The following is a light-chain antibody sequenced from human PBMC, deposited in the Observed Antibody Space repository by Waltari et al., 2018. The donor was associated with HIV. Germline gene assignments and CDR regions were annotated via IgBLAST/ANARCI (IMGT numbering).Light chain of an antibody. V-gene: IGLV1-51*02. CDR2: EKE. Sequence: QSVLTQPPSVSAAPGQKVTISCSGSTSNIGSNSVSWYQQLPGTAPKLLIYEKEKRPSGISDRFSGLKAGSAATLGITGLQTGDEADYYCGTWDRSLSGGVFGGGTKLTVL. CDR1: TSNIGSNS. CDR3: GTWDRSLSGGV. J-gene: IGLJ2*01.